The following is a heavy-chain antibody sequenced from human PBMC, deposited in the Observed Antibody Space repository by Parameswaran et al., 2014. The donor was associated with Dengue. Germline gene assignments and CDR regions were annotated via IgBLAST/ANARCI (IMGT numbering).Heavy chain of an antibody. CDR2: INHSGST. V-gene: IGHV4-34*01. J-gene: IGHJ5*02. Sequence: ASETLSLTCAVYGGSFSGYYWSWIRQPPGKGLEWIGEINHSGSTNYNPSLKSRVTISVDTSKNQFSLKLSSVTAADTAVYYCARCRSGYYGNWFDPWGQGNPGHRLL. D-gene: IGHD3-22*01. CDR1: GGSFSGYY. CDR3: ARCRSGYYGNWFDP.